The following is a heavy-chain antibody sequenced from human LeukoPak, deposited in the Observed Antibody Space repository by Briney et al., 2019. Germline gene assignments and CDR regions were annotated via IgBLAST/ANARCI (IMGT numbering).Heavy chain of an antibody. Sequence: GASVKVSCKASGGTFSSYAISWVRQAPGQGLEWMGGIIPIFGTASYAQKFQGRVTITADESTSTAYMELSSLRSEDTAAYYCARYHSGSYSAFDIWGQGTMVTVSS. CDR3: ARYHSGSYSAFDI. J-gene: IGHJ3*02. D-gene: IGHD1-26*01. V-gene: IGHV1-69*13. CDR1: GGTFSSYA. CDR2: IIPIFGTA.